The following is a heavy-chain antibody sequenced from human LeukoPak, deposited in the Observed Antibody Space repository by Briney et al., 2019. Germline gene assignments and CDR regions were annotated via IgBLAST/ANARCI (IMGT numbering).Heavy chain of an antibody. Sequence: SETLSLTCTVSGGSICSYYWSWIRQPPGKGLEWIGYIYYSGSTNYNPSLKSRVTISVDTSKNQFSLKLSSVTAADTAVYYCASALPRFPYYYMDVWGKGTTVTVSS. D-gene: IGHD1-26*01. CDR3: ASALPRFPYYYMDV. CDR2: IYYSGST. CDR1: GGSICSYY. J-gene: IGHJ6*03. V-gene: IGHV4-59*01.